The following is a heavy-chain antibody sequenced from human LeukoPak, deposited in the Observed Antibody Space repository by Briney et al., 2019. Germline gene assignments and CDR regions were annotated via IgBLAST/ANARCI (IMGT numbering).Heavy chain of an antibody. D-gene: IGHD4-17*01. Sequence: GGSLRLSCAASGFIFSSYAMTWVRQAPGKGLEWVSSSGSTTDYSDSVKGRFTISRDNSKNTLYLQMNSLSAEDTAVYYCTRDSSYGDYSTAFDYWGQGALVIVSS. J-gene: IGHJ4*02. CDR3: TRDSSYGDYSTAFDY. V-gene: IGHV3-23*01. CDR2: SGSTT. CDR1: GFIFSSYA.